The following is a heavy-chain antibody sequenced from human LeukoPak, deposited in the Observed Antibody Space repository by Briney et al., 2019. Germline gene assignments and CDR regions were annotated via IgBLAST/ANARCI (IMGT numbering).Heavy chain of an antibody. CDR2: INPNTGGS. CDR1: GYTFTGYY. V-gene: IGHV1-2*06. CDR3: ATLVSGIDY. Sequence: ASVKVSCKASGYTFTGYYMHWVRQAPGQGLEGLGRINPNTGGSDYAQKFQGRVTMTSDTSTSTAYMELSRLNSDDTAVYYCATLVSGIDYWGQGTLVTVSS. J-gene: IGHJ4*02. D-gene: IGHD1-26*01.